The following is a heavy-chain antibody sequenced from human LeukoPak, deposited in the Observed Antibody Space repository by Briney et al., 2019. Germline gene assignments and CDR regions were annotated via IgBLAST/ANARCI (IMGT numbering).Heavy chain of an antibody. CDR2: IYYSGST. D-gene: IGHD3-9*01. CDR1: GGSISSYY. CDR3: ARGWGRYFDWLPGRYFDY. J-gene: IGHJ4*02. V-gene: IGHV4-59*01. Sequence: PSETLSLTCTVSGGSISSYYWSWIRQPPGKGLEWIGYIYYSGSTNYNPSLKSRVTISVDTSKNQFSLKLGSVTAADTAVYYCARGWGRYFDWLPGRYFDYWGQGTLVTVSS.